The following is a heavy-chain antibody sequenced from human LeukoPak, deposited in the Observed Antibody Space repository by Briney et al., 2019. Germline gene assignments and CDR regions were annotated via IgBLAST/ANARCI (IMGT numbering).Heavy chain of an antibody. V-gene: IGHV1-69*06. CDR1: GYTFTGYY. Sequence: GVSVKVSCKASGYTFTGYYMHWVRQAPGQGLEWMGGIIPIFGTANYAQKFQGRVTITADKSTSTAYMELSSLRSEDTAVYYCARGGCSYGYLDYWGQGTLVTVSS. CDR2: IIPIFGTA. D-gene: IGHD5-18*01. J-gene: IGHJ4*02. CDR3: ARGGCSYGYLDY.